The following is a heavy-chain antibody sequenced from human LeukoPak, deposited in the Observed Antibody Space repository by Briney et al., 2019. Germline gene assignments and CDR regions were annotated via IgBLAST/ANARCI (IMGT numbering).Heavy chain of an antibody. D-gene: IGHD6-6*01. CDR1: GYTFTSYG. J-gene: IGHJ4*02. CDR3: ARYDSSIAARPSDY. V-gene: IGHV1-18*01. CDR2: ISAYNGNT. Sequence: GASVKVSCKASGYTFTSYGISWVRQAPGQGLEWMGWISAYNGNTNYAQKLQGRVTMTTDTSTSTAYMELRSLRSDDTAVHYCARYDSSIAARPSDYWGQGTLVTVSS.